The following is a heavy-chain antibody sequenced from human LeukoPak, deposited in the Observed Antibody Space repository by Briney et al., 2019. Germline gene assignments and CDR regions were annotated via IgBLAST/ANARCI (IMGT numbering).Heavy chain of an antibody. D-gene: IGHD1-26*01. CDR1: GFTVSSNY. CDR2: IYSGGST. Sequence: TGGSLRLSCAASGFTVSSNYMSWVRQAPGKGLEWVSVIYSGGSTYYADSVKGGFTISRDNSKNTLYLQMNSLRAEDTAVCYCARDLGGSYSGYWGQGTLVTVSS. J-gene: IGHJ4*02. CDR3: ARDLGGSYSGY. V-gene: IGHV3-66*01.